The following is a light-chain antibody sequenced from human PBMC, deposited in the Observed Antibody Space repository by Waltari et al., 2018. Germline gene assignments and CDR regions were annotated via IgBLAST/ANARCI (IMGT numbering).Light chain of an antibody. J-gene: IGLJ3*02. CDR3: SSRTNSITWV. V-gene: IGLV2-14*03. Sequence: QSALTQPASVSGSPGQSITISCTATSSDFGANKYVSWYQQHPGKAPKVVIYDVTERPAGVPNRFAGSKSGSPASLTISGLQTEDEAGYYCSSRTNSITWVFGGGTKVPVL. CDR2: DVT. CDR1: SSDFGANKY.